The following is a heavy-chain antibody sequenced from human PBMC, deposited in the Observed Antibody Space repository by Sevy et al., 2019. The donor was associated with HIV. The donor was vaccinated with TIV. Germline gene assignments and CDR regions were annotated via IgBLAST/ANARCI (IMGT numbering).Heavy chain of an antibody. CDR3: ARGYCSSTSCYGSKYYFDY. V-gene: IGHV3-74*01. Sequence: GGSLRLSCAASGFTFSSYWMHWVRQAPGKGLVWVSRINSDGSSTSYADSVKGRFTISRDNAKNTLYLQMNSLRADDTAVYYCARGYCSSTSCYGSKYYFDYWGQGTLVTVSS. CDR2: INSDGSST. J-gene: IGHJ4*02. CDR1: GFTFSSYW. D-gene: IGHD2-2*01.